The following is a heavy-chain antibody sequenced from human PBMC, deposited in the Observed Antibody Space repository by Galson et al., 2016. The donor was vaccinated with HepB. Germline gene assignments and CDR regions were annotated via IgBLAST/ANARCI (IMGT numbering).Heavy chain of an antibody. CDR2: VSYDGHNQ. V-gene: IGHV3-30*03. Sequence: SLRLSCAPSGFPFNLLAMHWFRQAPGKGLEWVAAVSYDGHNQDFADSVKGRFTISRDDSKNTLSLQMSSLRPEDTALYYCAGPTSATTRLFFYFDYWGQGTLVTVSS. CDR1: GFPFNLLA. D-gene: IGHD2-15*01. J-gene: IGHJ4*02. CDR3: AGPTSATTRLFFYFDY.